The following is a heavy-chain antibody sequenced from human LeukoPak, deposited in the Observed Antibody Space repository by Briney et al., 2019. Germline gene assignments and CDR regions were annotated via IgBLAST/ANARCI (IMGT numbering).Heavy chain of an antibody. CDR3: AKGIEYSSSSPDY. CDR2: ISSSSCYI. CDR1: GFTFSSYN. Sequence: GGSLRLSCAASGFTFSSYNMNWVRQAPGKGLEWVSSISSSSCYIYYADSVKGRFTISRDNAKNTLYLQMNSLRAEDTAVYYCAKGIEYSSSSPDYWGQGTLVTVSS. V-gene: IGHV3-21*04. D-gene: IGHD6-6*01. J-gene: IGHJ4*02.